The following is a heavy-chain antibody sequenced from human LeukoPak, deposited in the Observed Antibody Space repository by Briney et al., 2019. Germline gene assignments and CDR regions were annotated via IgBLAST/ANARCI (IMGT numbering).Heavy chain of an antibody. CDR1: GYTFNSYD. J-gene: IGHJ3*02. CDR2: MNPNSGNT. D-gene: IGHD6-13*01. CDR3: ARGRWSSSWYSHPYAFDI. Sequence: ASVKVSCKASGYTFNSYDISWVRQATGQGLECMGWMNPNSGNTGYAQKFQGRVTITRNTSISTAYMELRSLRSEDAAVYYCARGRWSSSWYSHPYAFDIWGQGTMVTVSS. V-gene: IGHV1-8*03.